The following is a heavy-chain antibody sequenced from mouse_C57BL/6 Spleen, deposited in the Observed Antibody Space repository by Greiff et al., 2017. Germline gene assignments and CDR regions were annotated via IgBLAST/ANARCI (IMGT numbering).Heavy chain of an antibody. D-gene: IGHD3-1*01. CDR1: GFSLTSYG. V-gene: IGHV2-6*01. CDR3: DGRRFAY. Sequence: VKLVESGPGLVAPSQSLSITCTVSGFSLTSYGVDWVRQSPGKGLEWLGVIWGVGSTNYNSALKSRLSISKDNSKSQVFLKMHSLQTDDTAIYYCDGRRFAYWGKGTLVTVSA. CDR2: IWGVGST. J-gene: IGHJ3*01.